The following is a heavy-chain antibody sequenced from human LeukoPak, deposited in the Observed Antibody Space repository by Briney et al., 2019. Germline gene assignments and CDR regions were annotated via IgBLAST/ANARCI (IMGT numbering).Heavy chain of an antibody. V-gene: IGHV2-5*08. D-gene: IGHD2-15*01. CDR3: AHSDRYCSGGSCYPGSYFDY. J-gene: IGHJ4*02. Sequence: TLSLTCDVSGGSVTSTNWWSWVRQPPGQGLEWLAVIYWDDDTRYSPSLKNRLTITKDTSKNQVVLTMTNMDPVDTATYYCAHSDRYCSGGSCYPGSYFDYWGQGTLVTVPS. CDR2: IYWDDDT. CDR1: GGSVTSTNW.